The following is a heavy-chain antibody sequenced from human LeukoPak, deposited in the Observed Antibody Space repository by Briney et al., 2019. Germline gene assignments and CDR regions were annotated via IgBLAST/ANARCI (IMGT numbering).Heavy chain of an antibody. CDR2: IYYSGST. CDR1: GGSISSYY. CDR3: AMGIKGVTFDY. V-gene: IGHV4-59*01. J-gene: IGHJ4*02. Sequence: SETLSLTCTVSGGSISSYYWSWIRQPPGKGLEWIGYIYYSGSTNYNPSLKSRVTISVDTSKNQFSLKLSSVTAADTAVYYCAMGIKGVTFDYWGQGTLVTVSS. D-gene: IGHD5-18*01.